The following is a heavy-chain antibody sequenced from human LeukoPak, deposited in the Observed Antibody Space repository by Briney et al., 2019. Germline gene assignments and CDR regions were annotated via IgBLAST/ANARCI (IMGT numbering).Heavy chain of an antibody. CDR3: ATGYSSTWYYFDY. J-gene: IGHJ4*02. Sequence: SETLSLTCTVSGDSISSYYWSWIRQPPGKALGWIGYIYHSGSTNYNPALKSRVTISADTSKDQFSLKLASVTAADTAVYYCATGYSSTWYYFDYWGQGTLVTVSS. CDR2: IYHSGST. CDR1: GDSISSYY. D-gene: IGHD6-13*01. V-gene: IGHV4-59*01.